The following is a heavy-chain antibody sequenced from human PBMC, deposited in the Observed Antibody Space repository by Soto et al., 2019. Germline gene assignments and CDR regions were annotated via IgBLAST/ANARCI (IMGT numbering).Heavy chain of an antibody. V-gene: IGHV1-8*01. CDR2: MNPNSGNT. CDR3: ARGRGRHGAARPFD. CDR1: GYTFTSYD. D-gene: IGHD6-6*01. J-gene: IGHJ4*02. Sequence: QVQLVQSGAEVKKPGASVKVSCKASGYTFTSYDINWVRQATGQGLAWMGWMNPNSGNTGYAQKFQRRVTMTRNSSISTAYMELSSLRSEDTAVYYCARGRGRHGAARPFDWGQGTLVTVSS.